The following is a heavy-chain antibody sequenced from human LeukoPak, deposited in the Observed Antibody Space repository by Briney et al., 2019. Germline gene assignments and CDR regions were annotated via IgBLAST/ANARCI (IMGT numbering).Heavy chain of an antibody. CDR3: TTYYCSGGRCYHFDY. Sequence: GGPLRLSCAASGFTFSSAWMAWVRQAPGKRLEWVGRIKSKSDGGTTEYAAPVKGRFTISTDASKNALYLQMNSLGTEDTAVYYCTTYYCSGGRCYHFDYWGQGSLVTVSP. CDR2: IKSKSDGGTT. CDR1: GFTFSSAW. J-gene: IGHJ4*02. D-gene: IGHD2-15*01. V-gene: IGHV3-15*01.